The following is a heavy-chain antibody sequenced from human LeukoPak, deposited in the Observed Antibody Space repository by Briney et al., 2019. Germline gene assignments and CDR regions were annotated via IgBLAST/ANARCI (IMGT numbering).Heavy chain of an antibody. Sequence: GGSLRLSCAASGFTFSSYWMHWVRQAPGRGLEWVAVISYDGSHRYYVDSVKGRFTISRDNSKNTLYLQTNSLRAEDTAVYYCAKGHYTDVWGKGTTVTVSS. J-gene: IGHJ6*03. V-gene: IGHV3-30*18. CDR3: AKGHYTDV. CDR2: ISYDGSHR. CDR1: GFTFSSYW.